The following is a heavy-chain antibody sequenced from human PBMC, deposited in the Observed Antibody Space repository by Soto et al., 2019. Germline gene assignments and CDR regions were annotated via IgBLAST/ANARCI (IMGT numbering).Heavy chain of an antibody. CDR1: GYTVTSYG. J-gene: IGHJ3*02. CDR2: IGADNGNT. CDR3: ARARPLTGPRDAFDI. D-gene: IGHD1-20*01. V-gene: IGHV1-18*01. Sequence: ASLKVSCKGSGYTVTSYGISLVRQSPLQGLELMGCIGADNGNTNYAKKLKGRVTMTPATSTSTAYTGLRSLRYEHTAVYYCARARPLTGPRDAFDIWGQGTMVTVS.